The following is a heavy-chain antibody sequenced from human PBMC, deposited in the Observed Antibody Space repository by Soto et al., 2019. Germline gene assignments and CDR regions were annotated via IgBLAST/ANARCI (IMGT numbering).Heavy chain of an antibody. J-gene: IGHJ4*02. Sequence: QITLKESGPTLVKPTQTLTLTCTFSGFSLSTTGEGVGRIRQPPGKALEWLAVIYWNDDTSYSTSLESRLTISKDASKKQVVLTMMNMAPVDTGTYYCAQVDDVAALFAYLGQGTLVTVSS. CDR3: AQVDDVAALFAY. CDR2: IYWNDDT. CDR1: GFSLSTTGEG. V-gene: IGHV2-5*01. D-gene: IGHD6-6*01.